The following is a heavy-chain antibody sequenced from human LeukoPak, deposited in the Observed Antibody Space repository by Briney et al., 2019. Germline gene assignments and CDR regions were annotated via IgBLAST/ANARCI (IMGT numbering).Heavy chain of an antibody. D-gene: IGHD3-3*01. CDR3: AKVPEEGDFWSGYSWVYYFDY. V-gene: IGHV3-23*01. Sequence: GGSLRLSCAASGFTFSSYAMSWVRQAPGKGLEWVSAISGSGGSTYYADSVKGRFTISRDNSKNTLYLQMNSLRAEDTAVYYCAKVPEEGDFWSGYSWVYYFDYWGQGTLVTVSS. J-gene: IGHJ4*02. CDR2: ISGSGGST. CDR1: GFTFSSYA.